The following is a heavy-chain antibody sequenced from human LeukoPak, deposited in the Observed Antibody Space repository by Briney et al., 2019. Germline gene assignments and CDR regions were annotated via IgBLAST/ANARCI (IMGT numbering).Heavy chain of an antibody. CDR2: ISSSTGNT. CDR1: GYNFNTYG. Sequence: ASVKVSCKASGYNFNTYGISWVRQAPGQGLEWMGWISSSTGNTKYAQKLQDRVTMTTDTSTSTAYLYLRNLRSADTAVYYCVRLPLGYCSSTSCLDWGQGTLVTVSS. D-gene: IGHD2-2*01. CDR3: VRLPLGYCSSTSCLD. V-gene: IGHV1-18*01. J-gene: IGHJ4*02.